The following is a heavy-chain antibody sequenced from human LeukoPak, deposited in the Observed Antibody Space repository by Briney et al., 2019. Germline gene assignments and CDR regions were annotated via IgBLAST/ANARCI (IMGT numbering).Heavy chain of an antibody. V-gene: IGHV3-21*01. Sequence: PGGSLRLSCAASGFTFSSYSMKWVRQAPGKGLEWVSFISSSSSYIYYADSVKGRFTISRDNAKNSLYLQMNSLRAEDTAVYYCARELLWFGELWGEAFDIWGQGTMVTVSS. D-gene: IGHD3-10*01. CDR1: GFTFSSYS. CDR2: ISSSSSYI. CDR3: ARELLWFGELWGEAFDI. J-gene: IGHJ3*02.